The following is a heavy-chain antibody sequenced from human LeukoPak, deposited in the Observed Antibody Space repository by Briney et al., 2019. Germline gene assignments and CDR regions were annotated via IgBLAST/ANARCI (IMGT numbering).Heavy chain of an antibody. CDR1: GGTFSSYA. V-gene: IGHV1-69*13. CDR3: AREGLRSSSTSRSRSLGYYYMDV. D-gene: IGHD2-2*01. J-gene: IGHJ6*03. Sequence: SVNVSCKASGGTFSSYAISWVRQAPGQGLEWMGGIIPIFGTANYAQKFQGRVTITADESTSTAYMELSSLRSEDTAVYYCAREGLRSSSTSRSRSLGYYYMDVWGKGTTVTVSS. CDR2: IIPIFGTA.